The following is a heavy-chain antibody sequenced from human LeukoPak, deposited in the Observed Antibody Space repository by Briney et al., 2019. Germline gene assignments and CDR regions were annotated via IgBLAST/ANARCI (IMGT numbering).Heavy chain of an antibody. J-gene: IGHJ4*02. V-gene: IGHV1-2*02. CDR3: ARGSGSYFDY. CDR2: INPNSGGT. Sequence: GSSVKVSCKASGGTFSSYAISWVRQAPGQGHEWMGWINPNSGGTNYAQKFQGRVTMTRDTSISTAYMELTRLRSDDSAVYYCARGSGSYFDYWGQGTLVTVSS. CDR1: GGTFSSYA. D-gene: IGHD3-10*01.